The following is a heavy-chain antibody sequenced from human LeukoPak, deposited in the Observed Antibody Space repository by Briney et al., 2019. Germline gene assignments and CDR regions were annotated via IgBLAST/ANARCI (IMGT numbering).Heavy chain of an antibody. J-gene: IGHJ6*03. CDR3: AAAVLEWYYPNSYYYYMDV. D-gene: IGHD3-3*01. CDR1: GGSISSSNW. V-gene: IGHV4-4*02. CDR2: INHSGST. Sequence: SGTLSLTCAVSGGSISSSNWWSWVRQPPGKGLEWIGEINHSGSTNYNPSLKSRVTISVDTSKNQFSLKLSSVTAADTAVYYCAAAVLEWYYPNSYYYYMDVWGKGTTVTVSS.